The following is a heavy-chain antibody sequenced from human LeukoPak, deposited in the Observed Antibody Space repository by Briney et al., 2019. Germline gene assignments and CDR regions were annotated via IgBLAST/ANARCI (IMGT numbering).Heavy chain of an antibody. Sequence: PGGSLRLSCAASGFTFSSYAMSWVRQAPGKGLEWVSAISGSGGSTYYADSVKGRFTISRDNSKNTLYLQLNSLRDEDTAVYYCASSSCGGDCYRLDYWGQGTLVTVSS. CDR3: ASSSCGGDCYRLDY. J-gene: IGHJ4*02. CDR1: GFTFSSYA. CDR2: ISGSGGST. D-gene: IGHD2-21*02. V-gene: IGHV3-23*01.